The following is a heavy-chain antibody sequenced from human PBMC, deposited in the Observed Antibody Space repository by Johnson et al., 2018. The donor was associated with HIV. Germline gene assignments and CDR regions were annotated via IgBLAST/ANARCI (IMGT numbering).Heavy chain of an antibody. CDR2: IRYDGSNK. J-gene: IGHJ3*01. V-gene: IGHV3-30*02. Sequence: QMQLVESGGGVVQPGGSLRLSCAASGFTFSNYAMHWVRQAPGKGLEWVAFIRYDGSNKYYADSVKGRFTISRDNSKNTLYLQMNSLSAEDTAVYYCAKPLVGATRDDAFDVWGQGTMVTVSS. D-gene: IGHD1-26*01. CDR3: AKPLVGATRDDAFDV. CDR1: GFTFSNYA.